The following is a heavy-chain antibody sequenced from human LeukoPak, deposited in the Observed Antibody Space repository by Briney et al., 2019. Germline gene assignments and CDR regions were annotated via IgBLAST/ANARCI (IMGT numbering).Heavy chain of an antibody. CDR2: IYYSGST. V-gene: IGHV4-31*03. Sequence: TLSLTCTVSGGSISSGGYYWSWIRQHPGKGLEWIGYIYYSGSTYYNPSLKSRVTISVDTSKNQFSLKLSSVTAADTAMYYCARHSGPYGSSWFDYWGQGSLVTVSS. J-gene: IGHJ4*02. CDR3: ARHSGPYGSSWFDY. D-gene: IGHD6-13*01. CDR1: GGSISSGGYY.